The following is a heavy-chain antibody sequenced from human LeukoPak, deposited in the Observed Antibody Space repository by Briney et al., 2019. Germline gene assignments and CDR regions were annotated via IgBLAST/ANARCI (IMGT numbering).Heavy chain of an antibody. CDR1: GGTFSSYA. V-gene: IGHV1-69*04. CDR2: IIPILGIA. CDR3: ASNPADYYDSSGALGY. D-gene: IGHD3-22*01. Sequence: ASVKVSCKASGGTFSSYAISWVRQAPGQGLEWMGRIIPILGIANYAQKFQGRVTITADKSTSTAYMELSSLRSEDTAVYYCASNPADYYDSSGALGYWGQGTLVTVSS. J-gene: IGHJ4*02.